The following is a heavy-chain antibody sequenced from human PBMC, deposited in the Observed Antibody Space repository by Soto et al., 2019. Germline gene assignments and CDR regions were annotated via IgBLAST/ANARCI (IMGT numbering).Heavy chain of an antibody. CDR3: ARALVWSGSHYAFDY. CDR2: INHSGST. V-gene: IGHV4-34*01. Sequence: SETLSLTCAVYGGSFSGYYWSWIRKPPGKGLEWIGEINHSGSTNYNPSLKSRVTISVDTSKNQFSLKLSSVTAADTAVYYCARALVWSGSHYAFDYWGQGTLVTVSS. J-gene: IGHJ4*02. D-gene: IGHD1-26*01. CDR1: GGSFSGYY.